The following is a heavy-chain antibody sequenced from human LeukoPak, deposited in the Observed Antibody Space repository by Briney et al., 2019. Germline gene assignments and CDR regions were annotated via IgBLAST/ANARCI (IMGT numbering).Heavy chain of an antibody. D-gene: IGHD1-26*01. V-gene: IGHV1-8*02. J-gene: IGHJ4*02. Sequence: ASVKVSCKTSGYSFTSYGISWVRQATGQGLEWMGWMNPNSGNTGYAQKFQGRVTMTRNTSISTAYMELSSLRSEDTAVYYCARGATDGAFYYFDYWGQGTLVTVSS. CDR1: GYSFTSYG. CDR2: MNPNSGNT. CDR3: ARGATDGAFYYFDY.